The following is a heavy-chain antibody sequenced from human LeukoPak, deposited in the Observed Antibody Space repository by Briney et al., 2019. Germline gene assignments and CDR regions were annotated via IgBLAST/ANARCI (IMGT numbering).Heavy chain of an antibody. Sequence: PSQTLSLTCTVSGGSISSGDYYWSWIRQPPGKGLEWIGYIYYSGSTYYNPSLKSRVTISVDTSKNQFSLKLSSVTAADTAVYYCASNGLWFGELMDYWGQGTLVTVSS. CDR2: IYYSGST. J-gene: IGHJ4*02. V-gene: IGHV4-30-4*01. CDR3: ASNGLWFGELMDY. CDR1: GGSISSGDYY. D-gene: IGHD3-10*01.